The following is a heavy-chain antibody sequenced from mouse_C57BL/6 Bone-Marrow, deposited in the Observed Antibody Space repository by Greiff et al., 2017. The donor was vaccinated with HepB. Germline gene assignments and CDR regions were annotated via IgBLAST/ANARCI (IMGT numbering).Heavy chain of an antibody. Sequence: EVHLVESGGGLVKPGGSLKLSCAASGFTFSDYGMHWVRQAPEKGLEWVAYISSGSSTIYYADTVKGRFTISSDNAKNTLFLQMTSLRSEDTAMYYCARLYSNHWYFDVWGTGTTVTVSS. CDR1: GFTFSDYG. CDR2: ISSGSSTI. D-gene: IGHD2-5*01. CDR3: ARLYSNHWYFDV. V-gene: IGHV5-17*01. J-gene: IGHJ1*03.